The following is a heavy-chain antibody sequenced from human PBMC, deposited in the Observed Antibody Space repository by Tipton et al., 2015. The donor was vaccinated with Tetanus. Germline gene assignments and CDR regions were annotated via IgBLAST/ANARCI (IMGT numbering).Heavy chain of an antibody. Sequence: SLRLSCAAFGFTFSNYPMHWVRQAPGKGLEYVSSILGEGERAAYASSVKGRFTISRDNSKNTVYLQMDSLRPEDMAVYYCARDRAVVWAFDSWGQGTLVTVSS. D-gene: IGHD3-10*01. CDR3: ARDRAVVWAFDS. J-gene: IGHJ4*02. CDR2: ILGEGERA. V-gene: IGHV3-64*01. CDR1: GFTFSNYP.